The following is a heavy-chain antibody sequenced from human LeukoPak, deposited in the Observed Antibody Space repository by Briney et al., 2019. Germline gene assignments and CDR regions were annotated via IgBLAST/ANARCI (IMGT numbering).Heavy chain of an antibody. J-gene: IGHJ5*02. CDR2: ISGSGGST. Sequence: GGSLRLSCAASGFTLSSYAMRWLRQAPGKGLEWVSAISGSGGSTYYADSVKGRFTISRDNSKNTLYLQMNSLRAEDTAVYYCAKDSLYGSGSYPTWNWFDPWGQGTLVTVSS. CDR3: AKDSLYGSGSYPTWNWFDP. D-gene: IGHD3-10*01. V-gene: IGHV3-23*01. CDR1: GFTLSSYA.